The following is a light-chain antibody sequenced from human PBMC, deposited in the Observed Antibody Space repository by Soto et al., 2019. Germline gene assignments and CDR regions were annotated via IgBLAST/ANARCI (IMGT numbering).Light chain of an antibody. CDR2: SNN. CDR1: SSNIGSNT. V-gene: IGLV1-44*01. CDR3: AAWDDSLNGWV. J-gene: IGLJ3*02. Sequence: QSVLTQPPSASGTPGQRVTISCSGSSSNIGSNTVNWYQQLPGTAPQLLIYSNNQRPSGVPDRFSGSKSGTSASLAISGLQSEDEADYYCAAWDDSLNGWVFGGGTQLTV.